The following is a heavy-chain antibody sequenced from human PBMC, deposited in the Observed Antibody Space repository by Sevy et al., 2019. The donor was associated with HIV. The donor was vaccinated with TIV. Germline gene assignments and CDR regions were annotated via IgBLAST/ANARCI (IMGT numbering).Heavy chain of an antibody. Sequence: SETLSLTYTVSGGSISSSSYFWGWIRQPPGKGLEWIGSIYYSGSTYYNPSLKSRVTISVDTSKNQFSLKLSSVTAADTAVYYCARIRNSYYYMDVWGKGTTVTVSS. CDR3: ARIRNSYYYMDV. J-gene: IGHJ6*03. CDR2: IYYSGST. CDR1: GGSISSSSYF. V-gene: IGHV4-39*01.